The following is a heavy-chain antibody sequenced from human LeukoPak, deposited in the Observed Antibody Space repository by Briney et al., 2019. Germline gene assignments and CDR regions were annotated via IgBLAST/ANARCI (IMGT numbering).Heavy chain of an antibody. D-gene: IGHD3-22*01. CDR1: GGTFSSYA. V-gene: IGHV1-69*13. J-gene: IGHJ4*02. CDR3: ATYYYDSSGYYVSDY. Sequence: SVKVSCKASGGTFSSYAISWVRQATGQGLEWMGGIIPIFGTANYAQKFQGRVTITADESTSTAYMELSSLRSEDTAVYYCATYYYDSSGYYVSDYWGQGTLVTVSS. CDR2: IIPIFGTA.